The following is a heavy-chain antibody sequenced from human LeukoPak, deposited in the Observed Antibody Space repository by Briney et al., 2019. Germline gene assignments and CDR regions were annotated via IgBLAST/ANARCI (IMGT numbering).Heavy chain of an antibody. D-gene: IGHD5-12*01. CDR1: GFTFGDYA. CDR2: IRSKAYGGTT. V-gene: IGHV3-49*04. J-gene: IGHJ4*02. Sequence: GGSLRLSCTASGFTFGDYAMSWVRQAPGKGLEWVGFIRSKAYGGTTEYAASVKGRFTISRDDSKSIAYLQMNSLKTEDTAVYYCTRALQGGYSGYDLNYWGQGTLVTASS. CDR3: TRALQGGYSGYDLNY.